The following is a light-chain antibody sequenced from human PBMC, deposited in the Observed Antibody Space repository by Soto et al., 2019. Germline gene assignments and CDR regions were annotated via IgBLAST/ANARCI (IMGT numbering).Light chain of an antibody. Sequence: VLTQSPATLSLSPGERATLSCRASQSVSTYLAWYQQKPGQAPRLLIYDAFNRATGIPARFSGSGSGTDFTLTISSLEPEDFAVYYCQQRSNWPLTFGGGTNVEIK. CDR1: QSVSTY. CDR2: DAF. V-gene: IGKV3-11*01. CDR3: QQRSNWPLT. J-gene: IGKJ4*01.